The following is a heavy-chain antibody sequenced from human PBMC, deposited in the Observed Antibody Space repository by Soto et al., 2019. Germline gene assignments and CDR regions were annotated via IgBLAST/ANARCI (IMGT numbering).Heavy chain of an antibody. CDR2: IWYDGSNK. D-gene: IGHD2-15*01. J-gene: IGHJ6*02. V-gene: IGHV3-33*01. Sequence: WGSLRVSWAAAGGTCSSYGRHRVLQAPGKGLEWVAVIWYDGSNKYYADSVKGRFTISRDNSKNTLYLQMNSLRAEDTAVYYCARDRVVAATSHYYYGMDVWGQGTTVTVSS. CDR1: GGTCSSYG. CDR3: ARDRVVAATSHYYYGMDV.